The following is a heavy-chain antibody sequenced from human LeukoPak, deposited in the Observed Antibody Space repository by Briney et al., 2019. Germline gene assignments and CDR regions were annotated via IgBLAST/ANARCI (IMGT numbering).Heavy chain of an antibody. J-gene: IGHJ4*02. CDR2: ISSSGSTI. CDR1: GFTFSDYY. CDR3: ARDRPWVEIAPLDY. D-gene: IGHD2/OR15-2a*01. V-gene: IGHV3-11*04. Sequence: GGSLRLSCAAPGFTFSDYYMSWIRQAPGKGLEWVSYISSSGSTIYYADSVKGRFTISRDNAKNSLYLQMNSLRAEDTAVYYCARDRPWVEIAPLDYWGQGTLVTVSS.